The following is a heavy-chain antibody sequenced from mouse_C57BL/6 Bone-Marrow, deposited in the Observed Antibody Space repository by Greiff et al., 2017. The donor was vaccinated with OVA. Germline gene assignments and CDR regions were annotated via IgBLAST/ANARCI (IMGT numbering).Heavy chain of an antibody. J-gene: IGHJ3*01. D-gene: IGHD2-1*01. CDR3: AGNPWFAY. V-gene: IGHV1-82*01. Sequence: QVQLQQSGPELVKPGASVKISCKASGYAFSSSWMNWVKQRPGKGLEWIGRIYPGDGDTNYNGKFKGKATLTADKSSSTAYMQISSLTSEDSAVYFCAGNPWFAYWGQGTLVTVSA. CDR2: IYPGDGDT. CDR1: GYAFSSSW.